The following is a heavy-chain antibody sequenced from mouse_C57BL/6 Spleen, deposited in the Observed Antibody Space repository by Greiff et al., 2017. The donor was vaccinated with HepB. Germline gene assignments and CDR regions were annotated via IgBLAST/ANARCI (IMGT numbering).Heavy chain of an antibody. Sequence: LQQSGAELVRPGASVKMSCKASGYTFTSYNMHWVKQTPRQGLEWIGAIYPGNGDTSYNQKFEGKATLTVDKSSSTAYMQLSSLTSEDSAVYFCARNYYGYDHLDAMDYWGQGTSVTVSS. CDR2: IYPGNGDT. D-gene: IGHD2-2*01. CDR1: GYTFTSYN. J-gene: IGHJ4*01. V-gene: IGHV1-12*01. CDR3: ARNYYGYDHLDAMDY.